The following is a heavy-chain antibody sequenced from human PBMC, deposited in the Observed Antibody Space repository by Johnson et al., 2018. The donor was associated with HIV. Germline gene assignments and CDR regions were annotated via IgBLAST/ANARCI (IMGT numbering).Heavy chain of an antibody. Sequence: VQLVESGGGLVQPGRSLRLSCAASGFTFDDYAMHWVRQAPGKGLEWVSGISGSGGGTYYADSVKGRFNISRDNSKNTLYLQMNTLRAEDTAIYYCAKDQSTEVGPTFVAAFDIWGQGTMVTVSS. D-gene: IGHD1-26*01. V-gene: IGHV3-23*04. CDR3: AKDQSTEVGPTFVAAFDI. CDR2: ISGSGGGT. J-gene: IGHJ3*02. CDR1: GFTFDDYA.